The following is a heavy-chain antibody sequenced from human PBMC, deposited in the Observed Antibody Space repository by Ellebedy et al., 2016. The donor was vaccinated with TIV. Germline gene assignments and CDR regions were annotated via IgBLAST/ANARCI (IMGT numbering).Heavy chain of an antibody. J-gene: IGHJ6*02. Sequence: GESLKISCAASGFTFSDYYMSWIRQAPGKGLEWVSYISSSGSTIYYADSVKGRFTISRDNAKNSLYLQMNSLRAEDTAVYYCARDGGMVRGVITSGHYYGMDVWGQGTTVTVSS. CDR3: ARDGGMVRGVITSGHYYGMDV. CDR2: ISSSGSTI. D-gene: IGHD3-10*01. CDR1: GFTFSDYY. V-gene: IGHV3-11*04.